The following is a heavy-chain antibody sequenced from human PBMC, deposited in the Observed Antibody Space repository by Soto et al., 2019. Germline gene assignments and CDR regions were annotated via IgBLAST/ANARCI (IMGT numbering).Heavy chain of an antibody. CDR2: IIPILGTA. CDR3: ARAGFVSGWNEFSGMDV. D-gene: IGHD6-19*01. V-gene: IGHV1-69*11. J-gene: IGHJ6*02. Sequence: VQLVQSGAEVRKPGSSVKVSCQVSGVTFSTSTITWVRQAPGQGLEWMGSIIPILGTAKSTQKFQGRVTITADESASVAYMELSSLTSEETAVYYCARAGFVSGWNEFSGMDVWGQGTTVTFSS. CDR1: GVTFSTST.